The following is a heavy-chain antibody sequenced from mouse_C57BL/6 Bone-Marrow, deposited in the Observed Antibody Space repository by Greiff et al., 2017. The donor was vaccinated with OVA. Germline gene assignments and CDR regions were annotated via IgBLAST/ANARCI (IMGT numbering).Heavy chain of an antibody. CDR1: GFTFSSYT. CDR3: ARHEGSPFAH. V-gene: IGHV5-9*01. Sequence: EVQGVESGGGLVKPGGSLKLSCAASGFTFSSYTMSWVRQTPEKRLEWVATISGGGGNTYYPDSVKGRFTISRDNAKNTLYLQMSSLRSEDTALYYCARHEGSPFAHWGQGTLVTVSA. J-gene: IGHJ3*01. D-gene: IGHD1-1*02. CDR2: ISGGGGNT.